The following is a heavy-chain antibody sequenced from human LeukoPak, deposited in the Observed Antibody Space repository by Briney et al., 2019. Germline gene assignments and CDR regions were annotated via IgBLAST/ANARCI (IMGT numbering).Heavy chain of an antibody. CDR1: GFTFSHYW. CDR3: ARDGSLPDY. V-gene: IGHV3-74*01. J-gene: IGHJ4*02. CDR2: IHGDGSSP. D-gene: IGHD1-1*01. Sequence: PGGSLRLSCAASGFTFSHYWMHWVRQVPGKGLVWVSRIHGDGSSPIYADSVKGRFTISRDNAKNTLYLQMNSLGVEDGGIYYCARDGSLPDYWGQGTLVTVPS.